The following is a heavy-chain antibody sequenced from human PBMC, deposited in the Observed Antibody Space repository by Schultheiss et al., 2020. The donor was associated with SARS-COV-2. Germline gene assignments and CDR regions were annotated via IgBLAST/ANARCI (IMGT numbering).Heavy chain of an antibody. CDR1: GFTFSSYA. D-gene: IGHD5-18*01. Sequence: AGSLRLSCAASGFTFSSYAMSWVRQAPGKGLEWVSAISGSGGSTYYADSVKGRFTISRDNSKNTLYLQMNSLRAEDTAVYYCAKDVRIQLWLPGDYWGQGTLVTVSS. CDR3: AKDVRIQLWLPGDY. V-gene: IGHV3-23*01. CDR2: ISGSGGST. J-gene: IGHJ4*02.